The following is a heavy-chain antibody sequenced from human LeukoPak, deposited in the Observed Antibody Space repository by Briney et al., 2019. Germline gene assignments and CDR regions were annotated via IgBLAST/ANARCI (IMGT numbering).Heavy chain of an antibody. Sequence: SQTLSLTCTVSDGSISSGGYYWSWIRQHPGKGLEWIGYIYYSGSTYYNPSLKSRVTISVDTSKNQFSLKLSSVTAADTAVYYCARLLRRHADYWGQGTLVTVSS. CDR2: IYYSGST. J-gene: IGHJ4*02. V-gene: IGHV4-31*03. CDR1: DGSISSGGYY. CDR3: ARLLRRHADY.